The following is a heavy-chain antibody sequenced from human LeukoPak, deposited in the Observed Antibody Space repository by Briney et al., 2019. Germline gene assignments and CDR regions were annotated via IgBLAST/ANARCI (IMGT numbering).Heavy chain of an antibody. V-gene: IGHV3-30*18. J-gene: IGHJ4*02. CDR2: ISYDGSNK. D-gene: IGHD6-19*01. Sequence: GGSLRLSCAASGFTFSSYGMHWVRQAPGKGLEWVAVISYDGSNKYYADSVKGRFTISRDNSKNTLYLQMNSLRAEDTAVYYCAKDLENDSGWLGSDYWGQGTLVTVSS. CDR3: AKDLENDSGWLGSDY. CDR1: GFTFSSYG.